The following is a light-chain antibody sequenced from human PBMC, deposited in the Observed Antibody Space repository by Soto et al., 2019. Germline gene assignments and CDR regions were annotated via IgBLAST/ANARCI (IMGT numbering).Light chain of an antibody. J-gene: IGKJ4*01. V-gene: IGKV3-20*01. CDR3: QQYGMSPPLI. CDR2: GAS. CDR1: QSVTSSY. Sequence: EIVLTQSPGTLSLSPGERATLSCRASQSVTSSYLAWYQQKPGQAPRLLIYGASSRATGIPDRFSGSGSGTDFTLTISRLEPEDLAMYYCQQYGMSPPLILGGGTKVDIK.